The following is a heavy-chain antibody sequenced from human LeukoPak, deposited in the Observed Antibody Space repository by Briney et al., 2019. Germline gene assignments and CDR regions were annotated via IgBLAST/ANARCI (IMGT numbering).Heavy chain of an antibody. J-gene: IGHJ4*02. V-gene: IGHV3-74*01. CDR1: GFTFSSYW. CDR2: INSAGRSS. Sequence: GGSLRLSCAASGFTFSSYWMHWVRHAPGKGLVWVSRINSAGRSSNYADSVKGRFTISRDNAKNTLYLQMNSLRAEDTAVYYCAREHYDSSGGGYFDYWGQGTLVTVSS. CDR3: AREHYDSSGGGYFDY. D-gene: IGHD3-22*01.